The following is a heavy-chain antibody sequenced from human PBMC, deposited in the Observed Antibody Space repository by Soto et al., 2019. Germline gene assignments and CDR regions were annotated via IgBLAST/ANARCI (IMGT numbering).Heavy chain of an antibody. CDR1: GGSISSYY. J-gene: IGHJ2*01. D-gene: IGHD2-15*01. Sequence: QVQLQESGPGLVKPSETLSLTCTVSGGSISSYYWSWIRQTPGKGLEWIGYIYCSGSTNYNPSLKSRVTISVDTSKNQFSLKLSSVTAADTAVYYCARVMCSGGSCYPSYWYFDLWGRGTLVTVSS. CDR3: ARVMCSGGSCYPSYWYFDL. V-gene: IGHV4-59*01. CDR2: IYCSGST.